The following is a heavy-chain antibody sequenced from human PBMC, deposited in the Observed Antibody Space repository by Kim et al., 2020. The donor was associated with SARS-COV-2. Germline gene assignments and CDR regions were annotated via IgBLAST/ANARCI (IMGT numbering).Heavy chain of an antibody. CDR1: GFTFSSYA. J-gene: IGHJ4*02. D-gene: IGHD3-16*02. CDR3: AKVGLYDYVWGSYLSSPPADY. CDR2: ISGSGGST. Sequence: GGSLRLSCAASGFTFSSYAMSWVRQAPGKGLEWVSAISGSGGSTYYADSVKGRFTISRDNSKNTLYLQMNSLRAEDTAVYYCAKVGLYDYVWGSYLSSPPADYWGQGTLVTVSS. V-gene: IGHV3-23*01.